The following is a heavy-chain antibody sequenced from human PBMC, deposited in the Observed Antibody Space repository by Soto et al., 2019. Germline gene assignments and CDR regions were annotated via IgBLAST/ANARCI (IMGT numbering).Heavy chain of an antibody. V-gene: IGHV3-64*01. J-gene: IGHJ6*02. Sequence: GGSLRLSCAASGFTFSSYAMHWVRQAPGKGLEYVSAISSNGGSTYYANSVKGRFTISRDNSKNTLYLQMGSLRSDDTAVYYCARAFWSGYYPDLYYYGMDVWGQGTTVTVSS. CDR3: ARAFWSGYYPDLYYYGMDV. D-gene: IGHD3-3*01. CDR1: GFTFSSYA. CDR2: ISSNGGST.